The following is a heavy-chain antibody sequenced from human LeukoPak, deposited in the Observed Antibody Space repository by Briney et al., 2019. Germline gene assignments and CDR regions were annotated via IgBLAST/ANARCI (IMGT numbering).Heavy chain of an antibody. Sequence: PGGSLRLSCAASGFTFSMYWMSWVRQAPGKGPEWVANIKVDGSEIYYVDSVKGRFTISRDNAKNSLYLQMNSLRAEDTTIYYCTRVGYIDEGIDYWGQGTLVTVSS. J-gene: IGHJ4*02. D-gene: IGHD5-24*01. CDR3: TRVGYIDEGIDY. CDR1: GFTFSMYW. V-gene: IGHV3-7*04. CDR2: IKVDGSEI.